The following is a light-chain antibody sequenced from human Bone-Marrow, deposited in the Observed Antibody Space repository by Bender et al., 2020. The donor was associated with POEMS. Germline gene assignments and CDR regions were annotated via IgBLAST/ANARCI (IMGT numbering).Light chain of an antibody. V-gene: IGLV2-11*01. CDR3: CSYADTSTLV. CDR2: DVN. J-gene: IGLJ2*01. CDR1: NSDVGAYNF. Sequence: QSALTQPASMSGSPGQSVTISCTGSNSDVGAYNFVSWYQQHPGKAPKLIIYDVNERPSGVPDRFSGSKSGNTASLTISGLQAEDEADYYCCSYADTSTLVFGGGTKVTVL.